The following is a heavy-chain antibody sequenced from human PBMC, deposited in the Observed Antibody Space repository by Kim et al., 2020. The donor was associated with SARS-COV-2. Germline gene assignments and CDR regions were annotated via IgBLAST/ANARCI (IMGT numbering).Heavy chain of an antibody. CDR2: INAGNGNT. D-gene: IGHD3-22*01. CDR1: GYTFTSYA. Sequence: ASVKVSCKASGYTFTSYAMHWVRQAPGQRLEWMGWINAGNGNTKYSQKFQGRVTITRDTSASTAYMELSSLRSEDTAVYYCARDWKNRDYYDSSGYQPPGWFDPWGQGTLVTVSS. CDR3: ARDWKNRDYYDSSGYQPPGWFDP. V-gene: IGHV1-3*01. J-gene: IGHJ5*02.